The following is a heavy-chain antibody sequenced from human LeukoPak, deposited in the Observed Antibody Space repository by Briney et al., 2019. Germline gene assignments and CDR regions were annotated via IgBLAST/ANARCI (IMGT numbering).Heavy chain of an antibody. J-gene: IGHJ4*02. CDR1: GYTFTGYY. Sequence: ASVKVSCKASGYTFTGYYMHWVRQAPGQGLEWMGRINPNSGGTNYAQKFQGRVTMTRGTSISTAYMELSRLRSDDTAVYYCARDRRPYCSSTSCYLDYWGQGTLVTVSS. CDR2: INPNSGGT. CDR3: ARDRRPYCSSTSCYLDY. D-gene: IGHD2-2*01. V-gene: IGHV1-2*06.